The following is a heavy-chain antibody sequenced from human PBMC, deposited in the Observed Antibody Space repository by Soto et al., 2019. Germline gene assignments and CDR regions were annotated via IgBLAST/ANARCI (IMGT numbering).Heavy chain of an antibody. D-gene: IGHD1-26*01. CDR2: IIPIFGTA. V-gene: IGHV1-69*13. CDR1: GGTFSSYA. Sequence: ASVKVSCKASGGTFSSYAISWVRQAPGQGLEWMGGIIPIFGTANYAQKFQGRVTITADESTSTAYMELSSLRSEDTAVYYCAREGSGGSFEEGHDAFDIWGQGTMVTVSS. CDR3: AREGSGGSFEEGHDAFDI. J-gene: IGHJ3*02.